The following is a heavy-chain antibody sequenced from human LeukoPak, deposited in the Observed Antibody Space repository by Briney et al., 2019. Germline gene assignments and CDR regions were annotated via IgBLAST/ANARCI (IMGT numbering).Heavy chain of an antibody. CDR3: AREGCSSTSCQYNWFDP. Sequence: SETLSLTCAVYGESFSGYYWSWIRQPPGKGLEWIGEINHSGSTNHNPSLKSRVTISVDTSKNQFSLKLSSVTAADTAVYYCAREGCSSTSCQYNWFDPWGQGTLVTVSS. D-gene: IGHD2-2*01. CDR1: GESFSGYY. CDR2: INHSGST. J-gene: IGHJ5*02. V-gene: IGHV4-34*01.